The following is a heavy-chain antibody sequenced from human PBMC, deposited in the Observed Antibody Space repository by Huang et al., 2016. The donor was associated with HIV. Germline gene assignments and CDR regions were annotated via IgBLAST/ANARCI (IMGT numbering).Heavy chain of an antibody. V-gene: IGHV1-69*13. CDR1: GDTFRKYA. D-gene: IGHD1-26*01. J-gene: IGHJ4*02. CDR3: ARGLWDSTWDGTDWLLRHYDS. Sequence: QVQLVQSGAEVKKPGSSVRVSCRASGDTFRKYAISWVRQAPGQGLEWMGGKSPICGGPKDAQEFLGRMTITGREYTDTIYGELRSLTLQDTAVYYCARGLWDSTWDGTDWLLRHYDSWGQGTLVTVSS. CDR2: KSPICGGP.